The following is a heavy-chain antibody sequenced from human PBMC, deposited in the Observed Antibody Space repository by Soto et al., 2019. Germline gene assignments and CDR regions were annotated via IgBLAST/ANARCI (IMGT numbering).Heavy chain of an antibody. CDR2: INPNSGGA. J-gene: IGHJ4*02. D-gene: IGHD5-12*01. CDR1: GYTFIGYY. CDR3: ARSGGGYDLGDY. V-gene: IGHV1-2*04. Sequence: QVQLVQSGAEVKKPGASVKVSCKASGYTFIGYYIHWVRQAPGQGLEWMGWINPNSGGAKYSQKFQAWVTMTSDTCISTAYMELSRLKSDDTAVYYCARSGGGYDLGDYWGQGTLVTVSS.